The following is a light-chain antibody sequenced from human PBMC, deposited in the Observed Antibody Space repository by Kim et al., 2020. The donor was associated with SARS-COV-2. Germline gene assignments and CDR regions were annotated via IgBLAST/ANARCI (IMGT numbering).Light chain of an antibody. CDR3: QAWDSSTVV. Sequence: VSPVQAASITCSGVKLGDKYACWYQQKPGQSPVLVIYQDSKRPSGIPERFSGSNSGNTATLNISGTQAMDEADYYCQAWDSSTVVFGGGTQLTVL. V-gene: IGLV3-1*01. CDR1: KLGDKY. CDR2: QDS. J-gene: IGLJ2*01.